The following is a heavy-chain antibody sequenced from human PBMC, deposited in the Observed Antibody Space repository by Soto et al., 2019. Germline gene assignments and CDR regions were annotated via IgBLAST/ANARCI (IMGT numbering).Heavy chain of an antibody. CDR1: GYTFTSYA. CDR2: INAGNGNT. CDR3: ARDWGGIVATIGYSGDAFDI. J-gene: IGHJ3*02. V-gene: IGHV1-3*01. Sequence: ASVKVSCKASGYTFTSYAMHWVRQAPGQRLEWMGWINAGNGNTKYSQKFQGRVTITRDTSASTAYMELSSLRSEDTAVYYCARDWGGIVATIGYSGDAFDIWGQGTMVTVSS. D-gene: IGHD5-12*01.